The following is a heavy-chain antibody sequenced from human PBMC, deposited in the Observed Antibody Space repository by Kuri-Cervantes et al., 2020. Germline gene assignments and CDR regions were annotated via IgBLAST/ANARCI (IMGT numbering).Heavy chain of an antibody. V-gene: IGHV3-30*03. CDR2: ISYDGSNK. D-gene: IGHD6-19*01. CDR1: GFTFSSYG. CDR3: AGAVAGTC. J-gene: IGHJ4*02. Sequence: LTCAASGFTFSSYGMHWVRQAPGKGLEWVAVISYDGSNKYYADSVKGRFTISRDNSKNTLYLQMNSLRAEDTAVYYCAGAVAGTCWGQGTLVTVSS.